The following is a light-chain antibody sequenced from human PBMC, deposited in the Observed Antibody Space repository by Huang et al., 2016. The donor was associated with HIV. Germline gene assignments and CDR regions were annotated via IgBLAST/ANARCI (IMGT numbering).Light chain of an antibody. CDR1: QNIVSW. V-gene: IGKV1-5*03. CDR2: KAS. Sequence: DIQMTQSPSTLSASVGDRVSITCRASQNIVSWLAWYQQKPGKAPKLLIYKASLLQSGVPSRLSGSGSGTEFTLTISSLQPDDFATYYCQQYNRYSTFGQGTKVEIK. CDR3: QQYNRYST. J-gene: IGKJ1*01.